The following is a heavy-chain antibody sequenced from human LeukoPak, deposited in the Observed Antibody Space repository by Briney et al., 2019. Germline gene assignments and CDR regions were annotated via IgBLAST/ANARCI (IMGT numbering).Heavy chain of an antibody. J-gene: IGHJ3*02. CDR1: GGSISSGGYY. V-gene: IGHV4-31*03. D-gene: IGHD1-1*01. CDR3: ARVEVFAFDI. Sequence: SETLSLTCTVSGGSISSGGYYWSWIRQHPGKGLEWIGYIYYSGSTYYDPSLKSRVTMSVDTSKNQFSLKLSSVTAADTAVYYCARVEVFAFDIWGQGTMVTVSS. CDR2: IYYSGST.